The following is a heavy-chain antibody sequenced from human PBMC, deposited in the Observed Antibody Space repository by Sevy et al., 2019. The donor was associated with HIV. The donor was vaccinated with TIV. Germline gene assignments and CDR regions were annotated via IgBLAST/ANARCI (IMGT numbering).Heavy chain of an antibody. CDR3: ARAPSGSQGPGQYFHH. J-gene: IGHJ1*01. CDR1: GYTFTNYH. V-gene: IGHV1-18*01. Sequence: ASVKVSCKASGYTFTNYHITWVRQAPGQGLEWMGWITPNNGNTEYVQRLQGRVTMTTDTSTSTAYMELRNLKSDDTVVYYCARAPSGSQGPGQYFHHWGQGTLVTVSS. D-gene: IGHD1-26*01. CDR2: ITPNNGNT.